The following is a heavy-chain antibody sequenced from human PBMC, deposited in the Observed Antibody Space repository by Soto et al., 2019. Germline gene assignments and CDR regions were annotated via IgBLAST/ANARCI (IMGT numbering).Heavy chain of an antibody. Sequence: DVQLVESGGGLVQPGGSLRLSCAASGFTFSNYWMHWVRLTPGKGLVWVSRVNGDGSITSYADSVRGRFTISRDNAKNTLYQQMNSLRAEDTALYYCARVSQGSYCSGGNCYSDYWGQGTLATVSS. CDR1: GFTFSNYW. J-gene: IGHJ4*02. CDR2: VNGDGSIT. V-gene: IGHV3-74*01. CDR3: ARVSQGSYCSGGNCYSDY. D-gene: IGHD2-15*01.